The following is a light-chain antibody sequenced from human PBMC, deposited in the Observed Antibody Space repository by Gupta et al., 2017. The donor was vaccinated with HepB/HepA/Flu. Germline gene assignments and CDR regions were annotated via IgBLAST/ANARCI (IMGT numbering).Light chain of an antibody. V-gene: IGKV3-11*01. CDR3: QQRSNWPLT. J-gene: IGKJ4*01. Sequence: DIVLIQTPGPMSLSSGERATLSCRAIQSVSSYLAWYQQKPSQAPRLRLHDASNRATGITARFRGSGSKTDFTLTISSLEPEEFAVYYCQQRSNWPLTFGGWTKVEIK. CDR1: QSVSSY. CDR2: DAS.